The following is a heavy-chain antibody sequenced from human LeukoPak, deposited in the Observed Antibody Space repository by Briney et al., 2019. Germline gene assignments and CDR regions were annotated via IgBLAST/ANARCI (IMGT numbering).Heavy chain of an antibody. Sequence: GRSLRLSCAASGFSFSNYAMNWVRQGPGKGLEWVSGISRSGDTINYADSVKGRFTISRDNSKNTLYLQMNSLRADDTAIYYCAKVRDYYNSPEGYWGQGTLVTVSS. CDR2: ISRSGDTI. V-gene: IGHV3-23*01. CDR1: GFSFSNYA. D-gene: IGHD3-22*01. CDR3: AKVRDYYNSPEGY. J-gene: IGHJ4*02.